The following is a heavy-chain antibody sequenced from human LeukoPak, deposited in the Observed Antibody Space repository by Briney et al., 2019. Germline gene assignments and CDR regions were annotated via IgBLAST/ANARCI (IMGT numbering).Heavy chain of an antibody. CDR1: GFTFSDYY. D-gene: IGHD4-17*01. J-gene: IGHJ2*01. CDR3: ARRTVTRDWYFDL. Sequence: GGSLRLSRAASGFTFSDYYMSWIRQAPGKGLEWVSYISSSGTTIYYAGSVKGRFTISRDNAKNSLYLQMNSLRAEDTAVYYCARRTVTRDWYFDLWGRGTLVTVSS. V-gene: IGHV3-11*01. CDR2: ISSSGTTI.